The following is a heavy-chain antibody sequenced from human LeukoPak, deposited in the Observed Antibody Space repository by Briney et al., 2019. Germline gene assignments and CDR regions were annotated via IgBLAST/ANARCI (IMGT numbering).Heavy chain of an antibody. CDR2: IYYDGST. D-gene: IGHD2-2*02. CDR3: ARRLCSSLTCNIGPSGNWLDP. V-gene: IGHV4-59*08. CDR1: GGSMSNYW. J-gene: IGHJ5*02. Sequence: SETLSLTCTVSGGSMSNYWWNWIRQPPGKGLEWIGYIYYDGSTYYNPALNSRVTISIDTSKNQFTLKLNSVTAADTAVYYCARRLCSSLTCNIGPSGNWLDPWGQGTLVTVSS.